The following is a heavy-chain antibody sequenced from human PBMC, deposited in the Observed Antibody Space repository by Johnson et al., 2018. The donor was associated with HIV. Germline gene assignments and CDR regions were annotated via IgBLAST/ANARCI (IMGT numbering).Heavy chain of an antibody. J-gene: IGHJ3*02. Sequence: VQLVESGGGLVQPGGSLRLSCAASGFTFSSYWMSWVRQAPGKGLEWVANIKQDGSEKYYVDSVKGRFTISRDNAKNSLYLQMNSLRVEDTAVYYCAKDLYSSSWTNDAFDIWGQGTMVTVSS. CDR1: GFTFSSYW. CDR3: AKDLYSSSWTNDAFDI. D-gene: IGHD6-13*01. CDR2: IKQDGSEK. V-gene: IGHV3-7*01.